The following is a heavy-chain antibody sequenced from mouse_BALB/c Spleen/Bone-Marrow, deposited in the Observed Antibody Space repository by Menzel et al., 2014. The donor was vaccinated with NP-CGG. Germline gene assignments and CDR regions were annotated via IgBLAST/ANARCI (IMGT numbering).Heavy chain of an antibody. CDR1: GFDFSRYW. Sequence: EVKLEESGGGLVQPGGSLKLSCAASGFDFSRYWMSWVRQAPGKGLEWIGEINPDSSTINYTPSLKDKFIISRDNAKNTLYQQMSKVRSEDTALYYCARLGYYGGFAYWGQGTLVTVSA. V-gene: IGHV4-1*02. D-gene: IGHD2-3*01. CDR2: INPDSSTI. CDR3: ARLGYYGGFAY. J-gene: IGHJ3*01.